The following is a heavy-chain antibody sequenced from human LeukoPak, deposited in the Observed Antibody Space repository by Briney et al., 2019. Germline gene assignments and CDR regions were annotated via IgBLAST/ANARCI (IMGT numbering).Heavy chain of an antibody. V-gene: IGHV4-4*02. CDR3: AREGTTLIRGTPLDY. J-gene: IGHJ4*02. CDR2: IYHSGTT. Sequence: PSGTLSLTCAVSGGSISNNNWWSWVRQAPGKGLEWRGEIYHSGTTNYNPPLKRRGTISLEKTKNNLSPKKSSASAAGTAVYYSAREGTTLIRGTPLDYWGQGTLVTVPS. D-gene: IGHD3-10*01. CDR1: GGSISNNNW.